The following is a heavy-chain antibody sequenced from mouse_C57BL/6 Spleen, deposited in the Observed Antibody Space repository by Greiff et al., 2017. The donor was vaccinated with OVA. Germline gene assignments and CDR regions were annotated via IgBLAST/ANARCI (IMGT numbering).Heavy chain of an antibody. CDR2: IDPNSGGT. J-gene: IGHJ2*01. Sequence: QVQLQQPGAELVKPGASVKLSCKASGYTFTSYWMHWVKQRPGRGLEWIGRIDPNSGGTKYNKKFKSKATLTVDKPSSTAYMQLSSLISEDSAVYYCARASTVVGFDYWGQGTTLTVSS. CDR3: ARASTVVGFDY. CDR1: GYTFTSYW. D-gene: IGHD1-1*01. V-gene: IGHV1-72*01.